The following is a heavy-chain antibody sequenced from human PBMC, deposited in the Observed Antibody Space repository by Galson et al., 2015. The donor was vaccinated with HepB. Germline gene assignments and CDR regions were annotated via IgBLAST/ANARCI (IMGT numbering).Heavy chain of an antibody. J-gene: IGHJ4*02. Sequence: SLRLSCAASGFTFSSYAMSWVRQAPGQGLEWVSTISSGGGATYYADSVKGRFTVSRDNSKNTLYLQMDGLRVEDTALYHCAEGREATIPQTREFQWGQGTLVTVSS. CDR3: AEGREATIPQTREFQ. CDR2: ISSGGGAT. CDR1: GFTFSSYA. V-gene: IGHV3-23*01. D-gene: IGHD5-24*01.